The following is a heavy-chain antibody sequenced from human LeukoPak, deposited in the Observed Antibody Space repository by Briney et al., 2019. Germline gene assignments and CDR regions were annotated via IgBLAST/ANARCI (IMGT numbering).Heavy chain of an antibody. CDR2: ISYDGSNK. V-gene: IGHV3-30-3*01. D-gene: IGHD2-2*01. CDR3: AKDLRRGIVVVPAAEPPRGFDP. Sequence: GGSLRLSCAASGFTFSSYAMHWVRQAPGKGLEWVAVISYDGSNKYYADSVKGRFTISRDNSKNTLYLQMNSLRAEDTAVYYCAKDLRRGIVVVPAAEPPRGFDPWGQGTLVTVSS. CDR1: GFTFSSYA. J-gene: IGHJ5*02.